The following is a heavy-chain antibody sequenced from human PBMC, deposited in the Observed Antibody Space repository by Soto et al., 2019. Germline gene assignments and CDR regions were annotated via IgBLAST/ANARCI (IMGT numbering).Heavy chain of an antibody. CDR3: ARDWVGAKDYYYGMDV. V-gene: IGHV1-46*01. Sequence: GASVKVSCKASGYTFTSYYMHWVRQAPGQGLEWMGIINPSGGSTSYAQKFQGRDTMTRDTSTSTVYMELSSLRSEDTAVYYCARDWVGAKDYYYGMDVWGQGTTVTVSS. J-gene: IGHJ6*02. D-gene: IGHD1-26*01. CDR2: INPSGGST. CDR1: GYTFTSYY.